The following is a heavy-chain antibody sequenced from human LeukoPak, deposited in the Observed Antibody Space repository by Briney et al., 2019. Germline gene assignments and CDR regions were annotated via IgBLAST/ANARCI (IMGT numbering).Heavy chain of an antibody. V-gene: IGHV4-39*01. CDR2: IYYSGST. CDR1: GGSISSSSYY. CDR3: ARGGGSSSWSNPIDY. D-gene: IGHD6-13*01. Sequence: SETLSLTCTVSGGSISSSSYYWGWIRQPPGKGLEWIGSIYYSGSTYYNPSLKSRVTISVDTSKNQFSLKLSSVTAADTAVYYCARGGGSSSWSNPIDYWGQGTLVTVSS. J-gene: IGHJ4*02.